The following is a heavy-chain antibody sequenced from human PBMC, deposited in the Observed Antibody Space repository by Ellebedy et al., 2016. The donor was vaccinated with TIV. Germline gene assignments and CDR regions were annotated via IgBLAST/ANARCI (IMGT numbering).Heavy chain of an antibody. V-gene: IGHV3-33*01. CDR2: IWYDGSNK. D-gene: IGHD1-7*01. CDR3: ARAKGTGTSYFDY. Sequence: GGSLRLSXAASGFTFSSYGMHWVRQAPGKGLEWVAVIWYDGSNKYYADSVKGRFTISRDNSKNTLYLQMNSLRAEDTAVYYCARAKGTGTSYFDYWGQGTLVTVSS. CDR1: GFTFSSYG. J-gene: IGHJ4*02.